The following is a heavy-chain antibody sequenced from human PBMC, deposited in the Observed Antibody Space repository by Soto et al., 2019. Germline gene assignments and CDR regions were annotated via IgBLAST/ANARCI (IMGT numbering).Heavy chain of an antibody. Sequence: PGGSLRLSCAASGFTFSSYAMHWVRQAPGKGLEWVAVISYDGSNKYYADSVKGRVTITRDTSASTAYMELSSLRSEDTAVYYCARGASSYYYYYMDVWGKGTTVTVSS. V-gene: IGHV3-30-3*01. J-gene: IGHJ6*03. CDR3: ARGASSYYYYYMDV. CDR1: GFTFSSYA. D-gene: IGHD6-6*01. CDR2: ISYDGSNK.